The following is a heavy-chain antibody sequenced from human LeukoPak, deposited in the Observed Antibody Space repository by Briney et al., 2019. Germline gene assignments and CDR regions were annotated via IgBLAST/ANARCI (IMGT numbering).Heavy chain of an antibody. D-gene: IGHD3-10*01. CDR2: ISSSSSYI. CDR3: ARVRATMVRGDLDY. J-gene: IGHJ4*02. Sequence: PGGSLRLSCAASGFIFSSHPMSWVRQAPGKGLEWVSSISSSSSYIYYADSVKGRFTISRDNAKNSLYLQLNTLRAEDTAVYYCARVRATMVRGDLDYWGQGTLVTVSS. V-gene: IGHV3-21*01. CDR1: GFIFSSHP.